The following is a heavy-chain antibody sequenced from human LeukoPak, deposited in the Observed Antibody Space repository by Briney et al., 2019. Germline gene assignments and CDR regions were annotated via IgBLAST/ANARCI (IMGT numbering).Heavy chain of an antibody. D-gene: IGHD3-22*01. CDR2: IRYDGSNK. CDR1: GFTFSSYG. CDR3: ASSSPQYYDSSGSPGAFDY. V-gene: IGHV3-30*02. Sequence: PGGSLRLSCAASGFTFSSYGMHWVRQAPGKGLEWVAFIRYDGSNKYYADSVKGRFTISRDNSKNTLYLQVNSLRAEDTAVYYCASSSPQYYDSSGSPGAFDYWGQGTLVTVSS. J-gene: IGHJ4*02.